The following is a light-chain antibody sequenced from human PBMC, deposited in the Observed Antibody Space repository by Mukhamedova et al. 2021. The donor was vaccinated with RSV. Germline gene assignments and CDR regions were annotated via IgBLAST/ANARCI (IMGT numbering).Light chain of an antibody. J-gene: IGKJ2*01. CDR2: KAS. Sequence: WYQRRVHGKAPNLLIYKASSLETGVPSRFSGSGFGTDFTLIISSLQPDDLGTYFCQQYNTYPYTFGQGTKLVI. CDR3: QQYNTYPYT. V-gene: IGKV1-5*03.